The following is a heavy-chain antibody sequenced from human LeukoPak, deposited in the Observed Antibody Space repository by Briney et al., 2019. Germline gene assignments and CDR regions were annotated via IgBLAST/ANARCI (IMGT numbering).Heavy chain of an antibody. CDR3: ARDPRPGYGGGWYYFDS. CDR2: ITHSADRT. D-gene: IGHD6-19*01. V-gene: IGHV3-23*01. Sequence: GGSLRLSCAASGFIFSTYAMSWVRQVPGKGLEWVSSITHSADRTYYADSVKGRFTVSRDNSRNTLFLQMNSLRAEDTAIYYCARDPRPGYGGGWYYFDSWGQGTLVTVSS. J-gene: IGHJ4*02. CDR1: GFIFSTYA.